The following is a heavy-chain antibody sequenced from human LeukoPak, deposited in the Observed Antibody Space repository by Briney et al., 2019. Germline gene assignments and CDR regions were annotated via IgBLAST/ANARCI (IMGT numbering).Heavy chain of an antibody. CDR2: ISGSGGST. D-gene: IGHD2-21*02. J-gene: IGHJ4*02. V-gene: IGHV3-23*01. CDR3: AKPKSPAYCGGDCYPFDY. Sequence: GGSLRLSCAASGFTFSSYAMSWVRQAPGKGLEWVSAISGSGGSTYYADSVKGRFTISRDNSKNTLYLQMNSLGAEDTAVYYCAKPKSPAYCGGDCYPFDYWGQGTLVTVSS. CDR1: GFTFSSYA.